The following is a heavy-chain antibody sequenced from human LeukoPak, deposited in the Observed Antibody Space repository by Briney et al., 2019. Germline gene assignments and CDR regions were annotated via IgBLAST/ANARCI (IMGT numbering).Heavy chain of an antibody. J-gene: IGHJ4*02. V-gene: IGHV3-33*01. Sequence: GGSLRLSCAVSGFTFSNYDMHWVRQAPGKGLEWVAVIWYDGSNKYYADSVKGRFTISRDNSKNTLYLQMNTLRAEDTAVYYCARDRGGVVYFDYWGQGTLVTVSS. CDR2: IWYDGSNK. CDR3: ARDRGGVVYFDY. CDR1: GFTFSNYD. D-gene: IGHD2-8*01.